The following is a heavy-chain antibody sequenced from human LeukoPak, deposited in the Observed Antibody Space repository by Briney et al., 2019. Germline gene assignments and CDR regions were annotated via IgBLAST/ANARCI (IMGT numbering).Heavy chain of an antibody. CDR2: ISAYNGNT. D-gene: IGHD3-10*01. CDR3: AKDYYYGSGSTPPRLDY. J-gene: IGHJ4*02. CDR1: GYTFTSYG. V-gene: IGHV1-18*01. Sequence: ASVKVSCKASGYTFTSYGISWVRQAPGQGLEWMGWISAYNGNTNYAQKLQGRVTMTTDTSTSTAYMELRSLRSDDTAVYYCAKDYYYGSGSTPPRLDYWGQGTLVTVSS.